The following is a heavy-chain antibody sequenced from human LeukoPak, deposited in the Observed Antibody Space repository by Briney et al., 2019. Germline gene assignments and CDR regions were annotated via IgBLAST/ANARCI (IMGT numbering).Heavy chain of an antibody. V-gene: IGHV3-7*01. CDR2: IKNDGAVK. Sequence: GGSLTLSCAASGFTFSYHWMTWVRQAPGKGLEWVANIKNDGAVKNYVDSVKGRFTISRDNAKNSLYLQMNSLRAEDTALYYCARGGAPDNWGQGTLVTVSS. J-gene: IGHJ4*02. CDR3: ARGGAPDN. CDR1: GFTFSYHW. D-gene: IGHD1-26*01.